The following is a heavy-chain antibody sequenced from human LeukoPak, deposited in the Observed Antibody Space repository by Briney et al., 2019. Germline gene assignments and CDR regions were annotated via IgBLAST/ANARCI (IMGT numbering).Heavy chain of an antibody. D-gene: IGHD3-10*01. V-gene: IGHV4-34*01. J-gene: IGHJ4*02. CDR3: ARLLLWFGELLSPFDY. CDR1: GGSFSGYY. Sequence: SETLSLTCAVYGGSFSGYYWSWIRQPPGKGLEWIGEINHSGSTNYNLSLKSRVTISVDTSKNQFSLKLSSVTAADTAVYYCARLLLWFGELLSPFDYWGQGTLVTVSS. CDR2: INHSGST.